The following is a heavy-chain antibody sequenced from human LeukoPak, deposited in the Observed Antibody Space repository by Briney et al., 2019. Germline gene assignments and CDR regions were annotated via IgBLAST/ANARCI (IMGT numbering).Heavy chain of an antibody. J-gene: IGHJ4*02. CDR1: GYSFTTYW. CDR2: IYPGDSDT. V-gene: IGHV5-51*01. D-gene: IGHD6-13*01. CDR3: ARPICPYSSSCPFDY. Sequence: KDGESLKISCKGSGYSFTTYWIGWVRQMPGRGLEWMGIIYPGDSDTRYSPSFQGQVTFSADKSISTAYLQWSSLKASDTAMYYCARPICPYSSSCPFDYWGQGTLVTVSS.